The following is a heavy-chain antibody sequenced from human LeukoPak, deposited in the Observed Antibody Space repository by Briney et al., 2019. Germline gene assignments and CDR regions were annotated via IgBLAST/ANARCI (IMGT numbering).Heavy chain of an antibody. CDR1: GFTFSSYA. CDR2: ISYDGSNK. V-gene: IGHV3-30-3*01. CDR3: ATLKVVVVITTGYFDY. J-gene: IGHJ4*02. Sequence: GGSLRLSCAASGFTFSSYAMHWVRQAPGKGLEWVAVISYDGSNKYYADSVKGRFTISRDNSRNTLYLQMNSLRAEDTAVYYCATLKVVVVITTGYFDYWGQGTLVTVSS. D-gene: IGHD3-22*01.